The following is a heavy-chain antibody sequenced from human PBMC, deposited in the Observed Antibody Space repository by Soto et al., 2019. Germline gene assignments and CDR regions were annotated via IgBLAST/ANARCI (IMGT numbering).Heavy chain of an antibody. D-gene: IGHD3-10*01. CDR2: ISSSGSTI. J-gene: IGHJ6*02. CDR3: ARARGLWFGELQVNYYYYYGMDV. Sequence: GGSLRLSCAASGFTFSDYYMSWIRQAPGKGLEWVSYISSSGSTIYYADSVKGRFTISRDNAKNSLYLQMNSLRAEDTAVYYCARARGLWFGELQVNYYYYYGMDVWGQGTTVTVSS. CDR1: GFTFSDYY. V-gene: IGHV3-11*01.